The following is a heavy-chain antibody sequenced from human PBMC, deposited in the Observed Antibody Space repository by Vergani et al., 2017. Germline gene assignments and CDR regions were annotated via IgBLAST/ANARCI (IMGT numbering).Heavy chain of an antibody. CDR3: AKDTRSTVWGWFDP. Sequence: EVQLVESGGGLVQPGRSLRLSCAASGFTFDDYAMHWVRQAPGKGLEWVSGISWNSGSIGYADSVKGRFTISRDNAKNSLYLQMNSLRAEDTAFYYCAKDTRSTVWGWFDPWGQGTLVTVSS. CDR1: GFTFDDYA. V-gene: IGHV3-9*01. CDR2: ISWNSGSI. D-gene: IGHD3-16*01. J-gene: IGHJ5*02.